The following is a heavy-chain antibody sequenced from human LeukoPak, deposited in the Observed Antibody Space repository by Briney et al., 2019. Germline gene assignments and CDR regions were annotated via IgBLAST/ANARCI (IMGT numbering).Heavy chain of an antibody. CDR1: GFTFSTYS. Sequence: GGSLRLSCAASGFTFSTYSMNWVRQAPGKGLEWVSYISSSSSTIYYADSVRGRFTISRDNAKNSLYLQMNSLRAEDTAVYYCARAAAGIYYYYMDVWGKGTTVTVSS. V-gene: IGHV3-48*01. D-gene: IGHD6-13*01. CDR3: ARAAAGIYYYYMDV. J-gene: IGHJ6*03. CDR2: ISSSSSTI.